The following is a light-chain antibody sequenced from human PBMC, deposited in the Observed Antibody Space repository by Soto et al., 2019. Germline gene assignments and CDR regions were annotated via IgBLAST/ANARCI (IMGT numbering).Light chain of an antibody. J-gene: IGKJ1*01. CDR2: EAS. CDR1: QSISDS. V-gene: IGKV1-5*03. CDR3: QQYYGYWT. Sequence: DIQMTQSPSTLSASVGDRVTITCRASQSISDSLAWYQQKPGKAPKLLIYEASSLKSGVPSRFSGSRSWTEYPLTISSLQPDDFANSDCQQYYGYWTFGQGTKVEIK.